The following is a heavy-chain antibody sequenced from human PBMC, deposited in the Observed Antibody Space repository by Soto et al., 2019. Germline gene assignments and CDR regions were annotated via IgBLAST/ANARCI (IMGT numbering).Heavy chain of an antibody. D-gene: IGHD2-2*01. J-gene: IGHJ5*02. CDR1: GNTFTNFG. V-gene: IGHV1-18*01. Sequence: QGQLVQYGAEVKKPGASVKVSCTASGNTFTNFGVTWVRQAPGPGLEWMGWISAYTDDPNYAQKFQGRVTMTIDTSTSTAYLDLRSLTSDDTAVYYCARVIPGAEAWFDPWGQGTLVTVSS. CDR2: ISAYTDDP. CDR3: ARVIPGAEAWFDP.